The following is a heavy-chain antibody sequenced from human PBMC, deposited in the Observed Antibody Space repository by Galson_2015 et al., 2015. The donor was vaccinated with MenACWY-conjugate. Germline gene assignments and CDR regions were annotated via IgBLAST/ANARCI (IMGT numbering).Heavy chain of an antibody. CDR3: ARGHYGMDV. J-gene: IGHJ6*02. V-gene: IGHV3-23*01. Sequence: SLRLSCAASGFTFINYAVAWVRQPPGKGLEWVSAISSSGSNTYYADSARGRFAISRDNSKNTVYLHLSSLRAEDTAIYFCARGHYGMDVWGQGTTVTASS. CDR2: ISSSGSNT. CDR1: GFTFINYA.